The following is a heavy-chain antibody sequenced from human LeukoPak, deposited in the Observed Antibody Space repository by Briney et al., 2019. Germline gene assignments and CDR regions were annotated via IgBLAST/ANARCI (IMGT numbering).Heavy chain of an antibody. CDR1: GFTVSSNY. J-gene: IGHJ4*02. CDR2: IYSGGST. CDR3: ARDGRPKGFPGLDY. Sequence: GSLRLSCAASGFTVSSNYMSWVRQAPGKGLEWVSVIYSGGSTYYADSVKGRFTISRDSSKNTLYLQMNTLRAEDTAVYYCARDGRPKGFPGLDYWGQGTLVTVSS. V-gene: IGHV3-53*01. D-gene: IGHD1-1*01.